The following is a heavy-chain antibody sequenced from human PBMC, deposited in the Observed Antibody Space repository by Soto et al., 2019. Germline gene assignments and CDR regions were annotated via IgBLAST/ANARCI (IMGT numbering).Heavy chain of an antibody. J-gene: IGHJ5*02. CDR3: ARDRSTYGGGGTGEVKENWFDP. Sequence: QVQLQESGPGLVKASETLSLTCSVSGGSISRYYWSWIRQPPGKGLEWIGYAYYSGDTCYNPSLKSRGTMAVDTSKNQVSLKLSSVTAADTAVYYCARDRSTYGGGGTGEVKENWFDPWGQGALVTVSS. V-gene: IGHV4-59*01. CDR1: GGSISRYY. CDR2: AYYSGDT. D-gene: IGHD2-8*01.